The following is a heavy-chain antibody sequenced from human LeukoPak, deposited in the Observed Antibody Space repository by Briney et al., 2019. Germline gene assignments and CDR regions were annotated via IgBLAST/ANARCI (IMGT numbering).Heavy chain of an antibody. D-gene: IGHD5-18*01. CDR2: IGTAGDT. CDR3: ASAQPSYGLRY. CDR1: GFTFSSYD. V-gene: IGHV3-13*01. J-gene: IGHJ4*02. Sequence: GGSLRLSCAASGFTFSSYDMHWVRQATGKGLEWVSAIGTAGDTYYPGSVKGRFTISRKNAKNSLYLQMNSLRAGDTAVYYCASAQPSYGLRYWGQGTLVTVSS.